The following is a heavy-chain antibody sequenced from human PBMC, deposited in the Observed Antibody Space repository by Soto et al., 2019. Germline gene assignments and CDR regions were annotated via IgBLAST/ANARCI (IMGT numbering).Heavy chain of an antibody. V-gene: IGHV4-34*01. CDR1: GGSFSGYY. CDR2: INHSGST. CDR3: ARGLTTVTTVRYFDY. D-gene: IGHD4-17*01. J-gene: IGHJ4*02. Sequence: KPSETLSLTCAVYGGSFSGYYWSWIRQPPGKGLEWIGEINHSGSTNYNPSLKSRVTISVDTSRNQFSLKLSSVTAADTAVYYCARGLTTVTTVRYFDYWGQGTLVTVS.